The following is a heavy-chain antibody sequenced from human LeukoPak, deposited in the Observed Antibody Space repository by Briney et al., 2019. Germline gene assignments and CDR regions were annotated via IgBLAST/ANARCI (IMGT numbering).Heavy chain of an antibody. Sequence: QSGGSLRLSCAASGFTFSSYWMPWVRQAPGKGLVWVSRINSDWSSTIYADSVKGRFTISRDNAKNTLYLQMNSLRAEDTAVHYCARGRCDILTGHYYFDYWGQGTLVTVSS. CDR3: ARGRCDILTGHYYFDY. D-gene: IGHD3-9*01. J-gene: IGHJ4*02. V-gene: IGHV3-74*01. CDR1: GFTFSSYW. CDR2: INSDWSST.